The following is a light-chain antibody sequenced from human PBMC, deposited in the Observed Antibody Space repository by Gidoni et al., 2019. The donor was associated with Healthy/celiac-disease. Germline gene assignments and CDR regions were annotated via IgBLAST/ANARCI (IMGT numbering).Light chain of an antibody. Sequence: QPALTQPPPVSGSPGQSITISCTGTSSDVGGYNYVSWYQQHPGKAPKLMIYDVSNRPSGVSNRFSGSKSGNTASLTISGLQAEDEADYYCSSYTSSSTGVFGTGTKVTVL. CDR3: SSYTSSSTGV. V-gene: IGLV2-14*03. CDR1: SSDVGGYNY. CDR2: DVS. J-gene: IGLJ1*01.